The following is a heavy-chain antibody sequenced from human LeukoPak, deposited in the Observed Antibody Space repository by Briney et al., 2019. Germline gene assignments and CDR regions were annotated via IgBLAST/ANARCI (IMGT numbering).Heavy chain of an antibody. Sequence: GGSLRLSCAASGFTFSSYAMHWVCQAPGKGLEYVSAISSNGGSTYYANSVRGRFTISRDNSKNTLYLQMGSLRAEDMAVYYCARGHSNSPYYFDYWGQGTLVTVSS. CDR1: GFTFSSYA. D-gene: IGHD4-11*01. CDR3: ARGHSNSPYYFDY. CDR2: ISSNGGST. V-gene: IGHV3-64*01. J-gene: IGHJ4*02.